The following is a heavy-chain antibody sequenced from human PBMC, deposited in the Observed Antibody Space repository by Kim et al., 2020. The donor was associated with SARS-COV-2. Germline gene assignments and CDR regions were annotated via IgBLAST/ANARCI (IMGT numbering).Heavy chain of an antibody. Sequence: SETLSLTCTVSGGSISSSSYYWGWIRQPPGKGLEWIGSIYYSGSTYYNPSLKSRVTISVDTSKNQFSLKLSSVTAADTAVYYCARHTWGLPYCGGDCYSLFDYWGQGTLVTVSS. D-gene: IGHD2-21*02. CDR2: IYYSGST. V-gene: IGHV4-39*01. CDR3: ARHTWGLPYCGGDCYSLFDY. J-gene: IGHJ4*02. CDR1: GGSISSSSYY.